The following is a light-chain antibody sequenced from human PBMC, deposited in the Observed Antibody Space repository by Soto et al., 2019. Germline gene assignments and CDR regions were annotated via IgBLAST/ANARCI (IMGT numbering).Light chain of an antibody. V-gene: IGKV1-39*01. J-gene: IGKJ5*01. CDR3: QQSYSATIN. Sequence: DIQMTQSPSSLSASVGDRVTITCRASQSISSYLNWYQQKPGKAPKLLIYAASSLQSGVPSMFSGSGSGTDFTLTISSLQPEDFATYYCQQSYSATINFGQGTRLEIK. CDR2: AAS. CDR1: QSISSY.